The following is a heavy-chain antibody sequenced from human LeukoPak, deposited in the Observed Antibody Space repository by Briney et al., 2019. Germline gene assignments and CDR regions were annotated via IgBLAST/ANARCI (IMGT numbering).Heavy chain of an antibody. CDR3: ARDPREYSSSDYYYGMDV. Sequence: GASVKVSCKASGYTFTSYYMHWVRQAPGQGLEWMGIINPSGGSTSYAQKFQGRVTMTRDTSTSTVYMELSSLRSEDTAVYYCARDPREYSSSDYYYGMDVWGQGTTVTVSS. CDR1: GYTFTSYY. J-gene: IGHJ6*02. CDR2: INPSGGST. V-gene: IGHV1-46*01. D-gene: IGHD6-6*01.